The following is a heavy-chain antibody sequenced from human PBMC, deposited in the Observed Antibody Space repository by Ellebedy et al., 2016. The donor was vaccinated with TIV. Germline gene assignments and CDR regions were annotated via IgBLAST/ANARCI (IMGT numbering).Heavy chain of an antibody. CDR1: GFTFSNSW. CDR3: ARDAASGKTDY. J-gene: IGHJ4*02. V-gene: IGHV3-7*01. CDR2: INQDGNEK. D-gene: IGHD6-13*01. Sequence: GESLKISCVASGFTFSNSWMSWVRQAPGKGLEWLANINQDGNEKNHVDSVKGRFTISRANAKNSLYLQMNSLRADDTALYYCARDAASGKTDYWGQGTLVTVSS.